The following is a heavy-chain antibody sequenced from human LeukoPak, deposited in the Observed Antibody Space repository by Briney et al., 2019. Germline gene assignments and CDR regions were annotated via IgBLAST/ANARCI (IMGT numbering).Heavy chain of an antibody. CDR3: ARDPLSQGWFDP. CDR2: IYYSGST. Sequence: PSETLSLTCTVSGGSISSYYWSWIRQPPGKGLEWIRYIYYSGSTNYNPSLKSRVTISVDTSKNQFSLKLSSVTAADTAVYYCARDPLSQGWFDPWGQGTLVTVSS. J-gene: IGHJ5*02. D-gene: IGHD3-3*02. V-gene: IGHV4-59*01. CDR1: GGSISSYY.